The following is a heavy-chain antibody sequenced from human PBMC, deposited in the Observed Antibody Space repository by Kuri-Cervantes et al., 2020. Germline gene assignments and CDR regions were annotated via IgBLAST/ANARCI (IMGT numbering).Heavy chain of an antibody. V-gene: IGHV1-24*01. CDR2: FDPEDGET. CDR1: GYTLTELS. CDR3: ATGAVAGTYYYYGMDV. Sequence: ASVKVSCKVSGYTLTELSMHWVRQAPGKGLEWMGGFDPEDGETIYAQKFQGRVTMTEDTSTDTAYMELSSLRSEDTAMYYCATGAVAGTYYYYGMDVWGQGTTVTVSS. D-gene: IGHD6-19*01. J-gene: IGHJ6*02.